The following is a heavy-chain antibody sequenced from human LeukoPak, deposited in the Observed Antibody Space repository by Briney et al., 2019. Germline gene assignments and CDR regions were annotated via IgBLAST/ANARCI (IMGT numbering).Heavy chain of an antibody. J-gene: IGHJ6*02. CDR2: ISGSGGST. CDR3: AKYGVPAAMQYGMDV. V-gene: IGHV3-23*01. CDR1: GFTFSSYA. D-gene: IGHD2-2*01. Sequence: GGSLRLSCAASGFTFSSYAMSWVRQAPGKGLEWGSAISGSGGSTYYADSVKGRFTISRDNSKNTLFLQMNSLRAEDTAVYYCAKYGVPAAMQYGMDVWGQGTTVTVSS.